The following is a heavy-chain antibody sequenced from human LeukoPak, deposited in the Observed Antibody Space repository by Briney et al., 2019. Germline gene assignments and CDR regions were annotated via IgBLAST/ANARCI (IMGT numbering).Heavy chain of an antibody. V-gene: IGHV3-21*01. CDR1: GFTFSSYS. Sequence: GGSLRLSCAAYGFTFSSYSMNWVRQAPGKGLEWVSFISTSSSYIYYADSVRGRFTISRDNAKNSLYLEMNSLRAEDTAVYYCAREWELLPWDWGQGTLVTVSS. CDR2: ISTSSSYI. D-gene: IGHD3-10*01. J-gene: IGHJ4*02. CDR3: AREWELLPWD.